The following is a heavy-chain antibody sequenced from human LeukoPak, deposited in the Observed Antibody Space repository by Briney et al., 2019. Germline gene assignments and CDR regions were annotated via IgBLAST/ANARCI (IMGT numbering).Heavy chain of an antibody. CDR1: GFTFSSYG. D-gene: IGHD2-15*01. J-gene: IGHJ6*02. CDR2: ISYDGSNK. Sequence: PGGSLRLSCAASGFTFSSYGMHWVRQAPGKGLEWVAVISYDGSNKYYADSVKGRSTISRDNSKNTLYLQMNSLRAEDTAVYYCAKDLTPIVVVVAATYGMDVWGQGTTVTVSS. CDR3: AKDLTPIVVVVAATYGMDV. V-gene: IGHV3-30*18.